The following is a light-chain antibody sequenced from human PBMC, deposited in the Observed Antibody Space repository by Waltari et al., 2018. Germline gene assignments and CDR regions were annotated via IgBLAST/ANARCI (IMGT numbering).Light chain of an antibody. CDR1: FSNIIVNY. CDR2: RNT. CDR3: TTYDDNLRRWV. V-gene: IGLV1-47*01. Sequence: QSVLTQPPSASWTPGPGVTIPCSGSFSNIIVNYVHWYQHLPGTAPHLLIYRNTQRPSGVPDRFSGSKSGTSASLAISGLRSEDEADYYCTTYDDNLRRWVFGGGTKVTVL. J-gene: IGLJ3*02.